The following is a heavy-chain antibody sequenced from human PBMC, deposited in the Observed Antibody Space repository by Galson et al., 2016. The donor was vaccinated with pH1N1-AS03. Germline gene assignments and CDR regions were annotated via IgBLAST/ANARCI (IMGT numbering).Heavy chain of an antibody. CDR3: ARDPPLEIGRYFDL. D-gene: IGHD3-3*01. V-gene: IGHV4-4*09. CDR2: IQTTGNT. J-gene: IGHJ2*01. Sequence: SETLSLTCTVSGDSTFDYYWNWIRQPPGKGLEWIGYIQTTGNTKYNPSLKSRVTMSIATSKNQFSLHRMSVTAADTALYYCARDPPLEIGRYFDLWGRGTLVTVSS. CDR1: GDSTFDYY.